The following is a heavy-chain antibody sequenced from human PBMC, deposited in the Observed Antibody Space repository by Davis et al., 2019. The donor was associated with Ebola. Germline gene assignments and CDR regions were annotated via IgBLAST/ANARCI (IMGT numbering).Heavy chain of an antibody. CDR3: ARGTDGYNPGGYFDS. Sequence: KVSCQGSGYTFTNYCIGWVRQMPGKGLEWMGIICPFDSDTRYSPSFQGQVTISADKSISTAYLQWSSLKASDTAMYYCARGTDGYNPGGYFDSWGRGTLVTVSS. V-gene: IGHV5-51*01. J-gene: IGHJ4*02. CDR1: GYTFTNYC. D-gene: IGHD5-24*01. CDR2: ICPFDSDT.